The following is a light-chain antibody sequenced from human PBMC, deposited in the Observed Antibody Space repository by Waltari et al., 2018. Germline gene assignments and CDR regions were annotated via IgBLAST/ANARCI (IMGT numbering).Light chain of an antibody. V-gene: IGLV2-14*03. CDR1: FSDIGASDY. Sequence: QSALTQPASVSGPPGQSITPSCTGSFSDIGASDYVSWYRPLPAEAPKLLLYDVIHRPSGVSGRLSGSKSGNTASLTISGLQPEDEADYFCSSYTTRGTWVFGGGTKLTVL. CDR3: SSYTTRGTWV. J-gene: IGLJ3*02. CDR2: DVI.